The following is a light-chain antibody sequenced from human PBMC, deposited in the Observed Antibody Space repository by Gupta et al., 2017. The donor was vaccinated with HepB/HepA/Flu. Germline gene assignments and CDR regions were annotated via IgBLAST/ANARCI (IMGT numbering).Light chain of an antibody. CDR3: QQYGRSPTWT. Sequence: EIMLTPASGTLSVSPGERATLSCRASQSVSSSYLAWYQHKPGQAPRLLIYGASSRATGIPDRFSCSGSGTDFTLTISGLEPEDFAVYYCQQYGRSPTWTFGQGTKVEIK. CDR1: QSVSSSY. J-gene: IGKJ1*01. V-gene: IGKV3-20*01. CDR2: GAS.